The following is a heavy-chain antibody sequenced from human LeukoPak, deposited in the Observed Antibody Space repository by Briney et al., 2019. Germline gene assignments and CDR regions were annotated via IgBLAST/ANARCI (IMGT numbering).Heavy chain of an antibody. CDR2: ISSSGSTI. CDR3: ARQGYYDGSGPFDY. CDR1: GFTFCSYE. Sequence: PGGSLRLSCAPSGFTFCSYEMNWVRQAPGKGLEWVSYISSSGSTIYYADSVKSRFTSFKGNAKNSLYLQKNSLRAEDTTVDYYARQGYYDGSGPFDYWGQGTLVTVSS. J-gene: IGHJ4*02. V-gene: IGHV3-48*03. D-gene: IGHD3-22*01.